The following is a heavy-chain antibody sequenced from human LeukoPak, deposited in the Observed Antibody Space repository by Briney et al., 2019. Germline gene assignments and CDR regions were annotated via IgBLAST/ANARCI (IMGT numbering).Heavy chain of an antibody. V-gene: IGHV4-30-2*01. CDR2: IYHSGST. CDR3: ARAVAGTLGY. J-gene: IGHJ4*02. D-gene: IGHD6-19*01. CDR1: GGSISSGGYS. Sequence: PSQTLSLTCAVSGGSISSGGYSWSWIRQPPGKGLEWTGYIYHSGSTYYNPSLKSRVTISVDRSKNQFSLKLSSVTAADTAVYYCARAVAGTLGYWGQGTLVTVSS.